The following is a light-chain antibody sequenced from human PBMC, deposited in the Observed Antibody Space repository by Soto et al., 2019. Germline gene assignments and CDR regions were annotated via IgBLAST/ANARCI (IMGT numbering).Light chain of an antibody. J-gene: IGLJ1*01. CDR2: EGS. CDR3: CSYAGSSV. V-gene: IGLV2-23*01. Sequence: QSALAQPASVSGSPGQSITISCTGTSSDVGSYNPVSWYQQHPGKAPKLMIYEGSKRPSGVSNRFSGSKSGNTASLTISGLQAEDEADYYCCSYAGSSVFGTGT. CDR1: SSDVGSYNP.